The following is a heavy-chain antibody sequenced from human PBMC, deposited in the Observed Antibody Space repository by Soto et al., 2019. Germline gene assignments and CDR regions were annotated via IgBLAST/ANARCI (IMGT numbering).Heavy chain of an antibody. CDR3: ARGPPFGY. CDR1: GGSISSGGYS. CDR2: IYHGAST. V-gene: IGHV4-30-2*01. J-gene: IGHJ4*02. Sequence: LSLTCAVSGGSISSGGYSWTWIRQPPGKGLEWIGYIYHGASTYYNPSLKSRVTISVDRSKNQFSLKLSSVTAADTAVYYCARGPPFGYWGQGTLVTVSS. D-gene: IGHD3-10*01.